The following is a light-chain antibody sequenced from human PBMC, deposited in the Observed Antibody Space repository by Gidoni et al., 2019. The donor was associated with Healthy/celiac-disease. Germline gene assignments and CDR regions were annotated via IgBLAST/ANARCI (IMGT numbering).Light chain of an antibody. CDR3: QSYDSSIVV. CDR1: SGHIASNY. CDR2: EDN. J-gene: IGLJ2*01. V-gene: IGLV6-57*04. Sequence: NFMLTQPHSVSESPGKTVTISCTRSSGHIASNYVQWYQQRPGSAPTTVIYEDNQRPSGVPDRFSGSIDSSSNSASLTISGLKTEDEADYYCQSYDSSIVVFGGGTKLTVL.